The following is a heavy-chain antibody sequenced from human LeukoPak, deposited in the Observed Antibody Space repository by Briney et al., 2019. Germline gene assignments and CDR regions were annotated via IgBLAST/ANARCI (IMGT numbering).Heavy chain of an antibody. CDR3: AKVMGGYGGGFDH. CDR1: GFSFDDYD. J-gene: IGHJ4*02. V-gene: IGHV3-9*01. Sequence: PGGSLGLSCAASGFSFDDYDMHWVRQAPGKGLEWVSGIRWKSGASDYADSVRGRFTISKDNAKNSLYLQLNSPRVEDTALYYCAKVMGGYGGGFDHWGQGTLVIVSS. CDR2: IRWKSGAS. D-gene: IGHD5-12*01.